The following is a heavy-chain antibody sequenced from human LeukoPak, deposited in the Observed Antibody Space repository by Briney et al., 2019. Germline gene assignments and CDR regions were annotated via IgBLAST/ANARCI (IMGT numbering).Heavy chain of an antibody. D-gene: IGHD6-13*01. Sequence: SETLSLTCTVSGGSISSYYWSWIRQPPGKGLEWIGYIYYSGSTNYNPSLKSRVTISVDTSKNQFSLKLSSVTAADTAEYYCATFHSSSWYLDYWGQGTLVTVSS. CDR3: ATFHSSSWYLDY. CDR1: GGSISSYY. V-gene: IGHV4-59*01. J-gene: IGHJ4*02. CDR2: IYYSGST.